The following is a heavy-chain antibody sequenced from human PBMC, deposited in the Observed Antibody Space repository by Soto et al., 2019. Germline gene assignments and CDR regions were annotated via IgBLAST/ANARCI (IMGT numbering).Heavy chain of an antibody. D-gene: IGHD2-15*01. V-gene: IGHV3-30*03. J-gene: IGHJ5*02. CDR2: ISYDGSNK. CDR3: ARVGLLGYCSGGSCSYNWFDP. Sequence: GGSLRLSCAASGFTFSSYGMHWVRQAPGKGLEWVAVISYDGSNKYYADSVKGRFTISRDNSKNTLYLQMNSLRAEDTAVYYCARVGLLGYCSGGSCSYNWFDPWGQGTLVTVS. CDR1: GFTFSSYG.